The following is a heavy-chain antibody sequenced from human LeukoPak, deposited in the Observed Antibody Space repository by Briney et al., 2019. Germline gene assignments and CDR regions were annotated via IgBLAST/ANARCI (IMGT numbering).Heavy chain of an antibody. Sequence: NPSETLSLTCAVSGGSFSSGSYYWTWIRQPPGKGLEWIGCIYYTGSTNYNPSLKSRVTISADTSKNQFSLKLSSVTAADTAVYYCARDEYYYDSRGYSYYFDYWGQGTLVTVSS. CDR1: GGSFSSGSYY. CDR3: ARDEYYYDSRGYSYYFDY. CDR2: IYYTGST. J-gene: IGHJ4*02. V-gene: IGHV4-61*01. D-gene: IGHD3-22*01.